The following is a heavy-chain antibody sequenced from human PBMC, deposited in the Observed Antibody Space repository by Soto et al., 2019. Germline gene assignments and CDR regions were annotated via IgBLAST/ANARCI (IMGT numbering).Heavy chain of an antibody. V-gene: IGHV5-51*01. Sequence: VESMKIPCKGSGYSFRTYWIAWVPQMPGKGLELMGIINPGDSDIRFRPSFQGQVTLSVHTSNSTAYLKWSSLKASDTGMYCCSRHDHLYYRYEGRDVGGQETSETISS. CDR3: SRHDHLYYRYEGRDV. CDR2: INPGDSDI. CDR1: GYSFRTYW. J-gene: IGHJ6*02.